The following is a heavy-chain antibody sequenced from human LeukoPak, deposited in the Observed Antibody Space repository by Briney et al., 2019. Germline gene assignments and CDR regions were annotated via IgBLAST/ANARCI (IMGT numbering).Heavy chain of an antibody. CDR1: GFTFDDYA. CDR3: AKPEGSGDYLDY. D-gene: IGHD1-26*01. Sequence: PGGSLRLSCAASGFTFDDYAMHWVRQAPRKGLEWVSLISGDGGSTYYADSVKGRFTISRDNSKNSLYLQMNSLRTEDTALYYCAKPEGSGDYLDYWGQGTLVTVSS. V-gene: IGHV3-43*02. CDR2: ISGDGGST. J-gene: IGHJ4*02.